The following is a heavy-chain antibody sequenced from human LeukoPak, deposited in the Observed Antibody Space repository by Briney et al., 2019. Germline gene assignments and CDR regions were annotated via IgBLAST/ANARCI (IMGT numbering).Heavy chain of an antibody. D-gene: IGHD3-22*01. J-gene: IGHJ6*03. Sequence: SETLSLTCTVSGVSISSGHYFWAWIRQPPGRRLECIASVPYSGSTYYNPSLKSRLTISVDTSKNQFSLKLRSVTAADTAVYYCARGRHDITMIVVVMTSVSYYLDVWGKGTTVTVS. CDR1: GVSISSGHYF. CDR2: VPYSGST. V-gene: IGHV4-39*07. CDR3: ARGRHDITMIVVVMTSVSYYLDV.